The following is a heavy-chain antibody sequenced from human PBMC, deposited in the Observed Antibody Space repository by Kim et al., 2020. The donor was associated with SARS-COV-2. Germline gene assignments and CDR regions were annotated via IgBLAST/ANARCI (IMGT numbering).Heavy chain of an antibody. J-gene: IGHJ4*02. D-gene: IGHD1-26*01. Sequence: ASVKVSCQTSGYTFTRHGISWVRQAPGQGLEWMGWISADDGNTHYAQKFRCRVTVTRDTSTSTAYMELRSLRSDDTAVYYCARDLREPQFFDYWGQGTLLTVSS. V-gene: IGHV1-18*01. CDR1: GYTFTRHG. CDR3: ARDLREPQFFDY. CDR2: ISADDGNT.